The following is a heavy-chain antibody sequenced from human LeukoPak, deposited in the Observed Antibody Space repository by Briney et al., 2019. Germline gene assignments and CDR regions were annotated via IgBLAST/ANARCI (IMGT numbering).Heavy chain of an antibody. J-gene: IGHJ5*02. V-gene: IGHV3-23*01. CDR2: IRSNGGDT. CDR3: AKGGYTTWFDP. D-gene: IGHD2-15*01. CDR1: GFTFREYS. Sequence: QPWGSLRLSCAASGFTFREYSMSWVRQAPGKGLEWVSNIRSNGGDTYYTDSVKGRFTISRDNSKNPLYLEMNSLRAEDTAVYYCAKGGYTTWFDPWGQGTLVTVSS.